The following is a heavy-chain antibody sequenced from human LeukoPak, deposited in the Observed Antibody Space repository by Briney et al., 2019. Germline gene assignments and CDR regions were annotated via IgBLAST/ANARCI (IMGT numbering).Heavy chain of an antibody. Sequence: SETLSPTCTVSSYSISSGYYWGWMRQPTGKGREGIGSIYHSGSTYYNPSLKSRVTISVDTSKNQYSLKLSSVTAADTAVYYCARESVLMVYAKQIDYWGQGTLVTVSS. CDR1: SYSISSGYY. J-gene: IGHJ4*02. CDR3: ARESVLMVYAKQIDY. D-gene: IGHD2-8*01. CDR2: IYHSGST. V-gene: IGHV4-38-2*02.